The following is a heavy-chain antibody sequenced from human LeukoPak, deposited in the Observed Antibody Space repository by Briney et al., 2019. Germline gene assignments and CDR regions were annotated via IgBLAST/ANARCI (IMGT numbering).Heavy chain of an antibody. CDR3: ARHRLLRYFDWLPPKCAYFDY. J-gene: IGHJ4*02. D-gene: IGHD3-9*01. Sequence: SETLSLTCTVSGGSISSYYWSWIRQPPGKGLEWIGYIYYSGSTNYNPSLKSRVSISVDTSKNQFSLKLSSVTAADTAVYYCARHRLLRYFDWLPPKCAYFDYWGQGTLVTVSS. V-gene: IGHV4-59*08. CDR1: GGSISSYY. CDR2: IYYSGST.